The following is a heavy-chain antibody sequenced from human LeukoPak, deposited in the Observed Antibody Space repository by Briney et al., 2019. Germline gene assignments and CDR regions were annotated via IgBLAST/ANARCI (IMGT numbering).Heavy chain of an antibody. Sequence: PGGTLRLSCAASGFTFSDYAMSWVRQAPGKGLEWVSYISSSGDTIYYADPVKGRFTISRDNDKNSLYLQMNSLRAEDAAVYYCSRDRRLLWAYYFDYWGQGTLVTVSS. D-gene: IGHD2-2*01. V-gene: IGHV3-11*04. CDR3: SRDRRLLWAYYFDY. CDR2: ISSSGDTI. CDR1: GFTFSDYA. J-gene: IGHJ4*02.